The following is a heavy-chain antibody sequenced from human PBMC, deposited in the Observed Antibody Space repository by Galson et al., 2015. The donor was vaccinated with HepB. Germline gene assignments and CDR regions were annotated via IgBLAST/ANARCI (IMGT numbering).Heavy chain of an antibody. V-gene: IGHV1-18*01. CDR1: GYTFTTYG. CDR3: ARELIYSSTWYTPYYFDY. D-gene: IGHD6-13*01. CDR2: ISAYNGNT. Sequence: SVKVSCKASGYTFTTYGISWVRQAPGQGLEWMGWISAYNGNTNYAQDLQGRVTMTTDRSTSTAYMELRSLRSDDTAIYYCARELIYSSTWYTPYYFDYWGQGTLVTVSS. J-gene: IGHJ4*02.